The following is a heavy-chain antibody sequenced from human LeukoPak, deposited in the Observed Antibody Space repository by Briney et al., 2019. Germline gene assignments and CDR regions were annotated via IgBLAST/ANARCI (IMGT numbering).Heavy chain of an antibody. D-gene: IGHD2-21*02. CDR3: ARLCGGDCYSPDY. V-gene: IGHV4-4*02. CDR2: IYHSGST. CDR1: GGSISSSNW. J-gene: IGHJ4*02. Sequence: PSGTLSLTCAVSGGSISSSNWWSWVRQPPGKGLEWIGEIYHSGSTNYNPSLKSRVTISVDKSKNQFPLKLSSVTAADTAVYYCARLCGGDCYSPDYWGQGTLVTVSS.